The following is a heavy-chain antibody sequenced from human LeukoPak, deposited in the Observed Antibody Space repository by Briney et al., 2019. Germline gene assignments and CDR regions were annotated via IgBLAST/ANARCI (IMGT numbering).Heavy chain of an antibody. V-gene: IGHV4-39*07. Sequence: PSETLSLTCTVSGGSISSSRYYWGWIRQPPGKGLEWIGSIYYSGSTYYNPSLKSRVTISVDTSKNQFSLKLSSVTAADTAVYYCNTNYDFGGYWGQGTLVTVSS. D-gene: IGHD3-3*01. CDR3: NTNYDFGGY. J-gene: IGHJ4*02. CDR2: IYYSGST. CDR1: GGSISSSRYY.